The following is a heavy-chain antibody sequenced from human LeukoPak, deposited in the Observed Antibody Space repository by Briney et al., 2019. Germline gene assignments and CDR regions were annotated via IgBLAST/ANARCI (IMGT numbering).Heavy chain of an antibody. CDR2: IYPGDSDT. J-gene: IGHJ5*02. D-gene: IGHD2-15*01. V-gene: IGHV5-51*01. Sequence: GESLEISLQGSGYSFTSYWIGLVRPMPGKGLEWMGIIYPGDSDTRYSPSFQGQVTISADKSISTAYLQWSSLKASDTAMYYCARRSFSGVDPWGQGTLVTVSS. CDR3: ARRSFSGVDP. CDR1: GYSFTSYW.